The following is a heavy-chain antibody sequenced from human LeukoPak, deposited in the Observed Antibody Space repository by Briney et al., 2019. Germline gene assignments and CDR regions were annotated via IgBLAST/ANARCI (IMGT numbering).Heavy chain of an antibody. CDR1: GFTFSSYA. CDR2: ISGSGGST. CDR3: AKDRSGGSSWYSFDY. Sequence: GGSPRLSCAASGFTFSSYAMSWVRQAPGKGLEWVSTISGSGGSTYYADSVKGRFTISRDNSKNTMYLQMNSLRAEDTAVYYCAKDRSGGSSWYSFDYWGQGTLVTVSS. D-gene: IGHD6-13*01. J-gene: IGHJ4*02. V-gene: IGHV3-23*01.